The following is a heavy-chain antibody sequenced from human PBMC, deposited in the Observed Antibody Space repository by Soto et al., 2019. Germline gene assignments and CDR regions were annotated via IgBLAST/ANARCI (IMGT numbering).Heavy chain of an antibody. D-gene: IGHD4-17*01. CDR2: ISYTGST. CDR3: ARIHFGDEPSYYYYGMDV. V-gene: IGHV4-30-4*01. J-gene: IGHJ6*02. Sequence: QVQLQESGPGVVKPSQTLSLTCTVSGGSFSSGDYYWSWVLQPPGKGLEWIGYISYTGSTFNNPSLKSRVSISIDTSKTQFSLKLSSVTAADTAIYYCARIHFGDEPSYYYYGMDVWGQGTTVTVSS. CDR1: GGSFSSGDYY.